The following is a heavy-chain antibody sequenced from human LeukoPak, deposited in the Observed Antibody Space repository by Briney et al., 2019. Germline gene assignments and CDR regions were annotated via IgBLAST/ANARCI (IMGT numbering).Heavy chain of an antibody. CDR1: GFTFSDYW. D-gene: IGHD2-15*01. CDR2: IYSDVRRI. J-gene: IGHJ4*02. CDR3: ARRGVVVKGTPDY. V-gene: IGHV3-74*03. Sequence: GGSLRLSCAASGFTFSDYWMHWVRQAPGKGLEWVARIYSDVRRIKYADSVKGRFTISRDNAKNTLYLQMSSLRAEDTAVYYCARRGVVVKGTPDYWGQGTLVTVSS.